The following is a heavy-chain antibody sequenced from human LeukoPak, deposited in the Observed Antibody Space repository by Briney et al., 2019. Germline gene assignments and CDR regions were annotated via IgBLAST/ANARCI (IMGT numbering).Heavy chain of an antibody. J-gene: IGHJ3*02. CDR3: ARTIVVVPAAIRTNAFDI. D-gene: IGHD2-2*02. CDR2: IYHSGST. Sequence: SGTLSLTCAVSGGSISSSNWWSWVRPPPGKGLEWIGEIYHSGSTNYNPSLKSRVTISVDKSKNQFSLKLSSVTAADTAVYYCARTIVVVPAAIRTNAFDIWGQGTMVTVSS. CDR1: GGSISSSNW. V-gene: IGHV4-4*02.